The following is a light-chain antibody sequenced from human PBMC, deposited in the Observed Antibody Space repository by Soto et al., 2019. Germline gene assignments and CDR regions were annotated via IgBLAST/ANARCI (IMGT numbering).Light chain of an antibody. CDR2: LEGSRSY. CDR3: ETWDINTHVV. Sequence: QSVLTQSYSASASLGSSVKLTCTLSSGHSSYIIAWHQQQPGKAPRYLMKLEGSRSYNKGSGVPDRCSGSSSGADRYLTISNLQFEDEADYYCETWDINTHVVFGGGTKLTVL. V-gene: IGLV4-60*02. J-gene: IGLJ2*01. CDR1: SGHSSYI.